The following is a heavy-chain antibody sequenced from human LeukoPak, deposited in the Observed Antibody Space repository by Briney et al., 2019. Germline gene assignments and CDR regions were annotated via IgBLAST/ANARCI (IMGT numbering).Heavy chain of an antibody. J-gene: IGHJ6*04. CDR2: ISGDGRNI. CDR3: AREYYGVIFSHYLDV. D-gene: IGHD3-9*01. V-gene: IGHV3-74*01. Sequence: GGSLRLSCVASGFTFSSYWMHWVRQDPRKGLVWVSRISGDGRNINYADSVRGRFTISRDNANNSLYLQLSSLRVEDTAVYYCAREYYGVIFSHYLDVWGKGTTVTVSS. CDR1: GFTFSSYW.